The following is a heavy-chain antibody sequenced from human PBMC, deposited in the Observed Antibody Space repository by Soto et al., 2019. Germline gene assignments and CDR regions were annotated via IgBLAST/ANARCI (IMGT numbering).Heavy chain of an antibody. J-gene: IGHJ4*02. CDR1: GGSIETYY. Sequence: SETLSLTCSVSGGSIETYYWSWMRQSPGKGLEWIGYISSSGSTTYNPSLESRVTLSVDTAKNEFSLKLNSVTAADTAVYYCMLGSGWKDFDYWGQGTLVTVSS. CDR3: MLGSGWKDFDY. D-gene: IGHD3-22*01. V-gene: IGHV4-4*08. CDR2: ISSSGST.